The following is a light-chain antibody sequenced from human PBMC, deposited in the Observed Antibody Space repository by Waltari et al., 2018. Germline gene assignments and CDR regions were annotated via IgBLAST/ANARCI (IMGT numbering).Light chain of an antibody. J-gene: IGLJ1*01. CDR2: EDN. CDR1: ALPKKY. CDR3: YSIDSSDDHYV. Sequence: SYELTQPPSVSVSPGQTARITCSGDALPKKYAYWYQQKSGPAPGLVIYEDNKRPSEIPEGFSGSSSGTMDTLTISGAQVEDEADYYCYSIDSSDDHYVFGTGTKVTVL. V-gene: IGLV3-10*01.